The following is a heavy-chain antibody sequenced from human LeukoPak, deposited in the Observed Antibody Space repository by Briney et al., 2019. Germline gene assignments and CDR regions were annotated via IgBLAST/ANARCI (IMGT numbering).Heavy chain of an antibody. CDR3: ARDGLDYYDSSGYYHY. Sequence: GGSLRLSCAASGFTVSSNYMSWVRQAPGKGLEWVSVIYSGGSTYYADSVKGRLTISRDNSKNTLYLQMNSLRAEDTAVYYCARDGLDYYDSSGYYHYWGQGTLVTVSS. J-gene: IGHJ4*02. V-gene: IGHV3-53*01. CDR1: GFTVSSNY. CDR2: IYSGGST. D-gene: IGHD3-22*01.